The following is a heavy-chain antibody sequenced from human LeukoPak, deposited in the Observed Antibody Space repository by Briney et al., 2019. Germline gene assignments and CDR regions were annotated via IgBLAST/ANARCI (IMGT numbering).Heavy chain of an antibody. Sequence: SETLSLTCSVSGGSFSNHFWSWVRQPAGKGLEWIGRIYPSGNTNYNPSLKSRVTLSVDTSKTQFYLSLSSVTAADTAVYYCARHVTRYCSSTSCYLNWYFDLWGRGTLITVSS. CDR2: IYPSGNT. CDR3: ARHVTRYCSSTSCYLNWYFDL. CDR1: GGSFSNHF. V-gene: IGHV4-4*07. D-gene: IGHD2-2*01. J-gene: IGHJ2*01.